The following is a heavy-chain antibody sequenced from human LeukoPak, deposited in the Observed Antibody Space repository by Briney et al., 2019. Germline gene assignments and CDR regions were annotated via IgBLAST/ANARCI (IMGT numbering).Heavy chain of an antibody. D-gene: IGHD3-16*01. V-gene: IGHV1-2*02. CDR2: INPNSGGT. CDR1: GYTFTGYY. J-gene: IGHJ1*01. CDR3: ATPTGGSTSAYFQH. Sequence: ASVKVSCKASGYTFTGYYMHWVRQAPGQGLEWMGWINPNSGGTIYAQKFQGRVTMTEDTSTDTAYMELSSLRSEDTAVYYCATPTGGSTSAYFQHWGQGTLVTVSS.